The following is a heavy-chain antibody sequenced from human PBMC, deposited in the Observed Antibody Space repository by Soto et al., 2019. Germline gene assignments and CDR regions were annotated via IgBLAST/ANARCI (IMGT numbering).Heavy chain of an antibody. J-gene: IGHJ6*02. Sequence: GWSLRLSCAASGFTFSSYAMHWVRQAPGKGLEWVAVISYDGSNKYYADSVKGRFTISRDNSKNTLYLQMNSLRAEDTAVYYCARVEDTYYYGSGPFSGGMDVWGQGTTVTVSS. CDR1: GFTFSSYA. V-gene: IGHV3-30-3*01. D-gene: IGHD3-10*01. CDR3: ARVEDTYYYGSGPFSGGMDV. CDR2: ISYDGSNK.